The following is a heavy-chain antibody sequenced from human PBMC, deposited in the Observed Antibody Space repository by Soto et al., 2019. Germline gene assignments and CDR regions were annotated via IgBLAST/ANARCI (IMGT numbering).Heavy chain of an antibody. CDR3: ARASTPDSTGYDY. V-gene: IGHV3-72*01. CDR1: GFTLSDHY. Sequence: EVQLVESGGGLVQPGGSLRLSCVASGFTLSDHYLDWVRQAPGKGLEWVGRSRNRVKSFTTAYAASVRGRFTFSRDDSTNSLYLQMNSLKTDDTAVYYCARASTPDSTGYDYWGQGTLVTVSS. J-gene: IGHJ4*02. D-gene: IGHD3-3*01. CDR2: SRNRVKSFTT.